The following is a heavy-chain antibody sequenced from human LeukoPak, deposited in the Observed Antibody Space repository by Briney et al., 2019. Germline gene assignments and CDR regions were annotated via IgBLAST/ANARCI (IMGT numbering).Heavy chain of an antibody. CDR3: ARAEVNSYYYYMDV. CDR1: GGSFSGYY. CDR2: IYYSGST. J-gene: IGHJ6*03. D-gene: IGHD1/OR15-1a*01. Sequence: SETLSLTCAVYGGSFSGYYWGWIRQPPGKGLEWIGSIYYSGSTYYNPSLKSRVTISVDTSKNQFSLKRSSVTAADTAVYYCARAEVNSYYYYMDVWGKGTTVTVSS. V-gene: IGHV4-34*01.